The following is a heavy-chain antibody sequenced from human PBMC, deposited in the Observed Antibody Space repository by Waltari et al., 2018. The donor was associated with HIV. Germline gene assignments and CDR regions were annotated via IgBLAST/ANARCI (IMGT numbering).Heavy chain of an antibody. CDR3: ARGNLYSSGFLDAFDI. CDR2: IGTAGDT. CDR1: GFTFSSSE. J-gene: IGHJ3*02. V-gene: IGHV3-13*01. Sequence: EVQLVESGGGLVQLGGSLRLSCAASGFTFSSSEMPWVSPAAGKGQEWVSAIGTAGDTYYPGSVKGRFTISRENAKNSLYLQMNSLRAEDTAVYYCARGNLYSSGFLDAFDIWGQGTMVTVSS. D-gene: IGHD6-19*01.